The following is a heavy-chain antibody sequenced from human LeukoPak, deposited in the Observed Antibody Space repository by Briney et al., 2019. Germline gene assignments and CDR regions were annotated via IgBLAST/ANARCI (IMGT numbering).Heavy chain of an antibody. CDR2: MNPNSGNT. CDR1: GYTFTSYD. CDR3: ARRYYYDSSGYYPRPYFDY. V-gene: IGHV1-8*01. Sequence: ASVTVSCKASGYTFTSYDINWVRQATGQGLEWMGWMNPNSGNTGYAQKFQGRVTMTRNTSISTAYMELSRLRYGDTAVYYCARRYYYDSSGYYPRPYFDYWGQGTLVTVSS. J-gene: IGHJ4*02. D-gene: IGHD3-22*01.